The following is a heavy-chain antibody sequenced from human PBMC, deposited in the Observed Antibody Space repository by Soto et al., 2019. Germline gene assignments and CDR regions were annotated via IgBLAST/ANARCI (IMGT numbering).Heavy chain of an antibody. CDR3: ARVDRSYYFDY. V-gene: IGHV3-72*01. J-gene: IGHJ4*02. CDR2: TRNKANSYTT. Sequence: EVQLVESGGGLVQPGGSLRLSCAASGFSFSDHYMDWVRQAPGKGLEWVGRTRNKANSYTTEYAASVKGRFVISRDDSKNSLYLQMNSLSSEDTVVYYCARVDRSYYFDYWGQGTLVTVSS. D-gene: IGHD3-9*01. CDR1: GFSFSDHY.